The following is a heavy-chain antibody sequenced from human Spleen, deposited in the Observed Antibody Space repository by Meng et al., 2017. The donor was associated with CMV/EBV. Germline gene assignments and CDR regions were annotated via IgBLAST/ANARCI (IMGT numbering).Heavy chain of an antibody. Sequence: GESLKISCTASGFIFSNYAMSWVRQTPGKGLEWVSVFHTGGGSTYYADSVQGRFTISRDNSNNILYLQMNNLRVEDTAVYYCARLRDSLHSGFDYWGQGTLVTVSS. CDR2: FHTGGGST. D-gene: IGHD5-18*01. CDR1: GFIFSNYA. CDR3: ARLRDSLHSGFDY. V-gene: IGHV3-23*03. J-gene: IGHJ4*02.